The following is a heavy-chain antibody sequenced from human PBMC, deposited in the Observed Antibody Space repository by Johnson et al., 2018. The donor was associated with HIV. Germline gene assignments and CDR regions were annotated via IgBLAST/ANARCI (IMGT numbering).Heavy chain of an antibody. Sequence: VQLVESGGGVVRPGGSLRLSCAASGFTVSSNYMSWVRQAPGKGLEWVSVIYTGGRTYYADSVEGRFTISRDNSKNTLYLQMNSLRAEDTAVYFCASAPSGGVSLPDAFDIWGQGTMVTVSS. J-gene: IGHJ3*02. CDR3: ASAPSGGVSLPDAFDI. CDR1: GFTVSSNY. CDR2: IYTGGRT. V-gene: IGHV3-66*01. D-gene: IGHD3-10*01.